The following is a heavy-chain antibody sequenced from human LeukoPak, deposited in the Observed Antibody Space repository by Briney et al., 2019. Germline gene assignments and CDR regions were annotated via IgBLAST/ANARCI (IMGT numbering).Heavy chain of an antibody. CDR2: INARGGT. D-gene: IGHD2-2*01. Sequence: SETLSLTCAVYGWSFNDYYWNWIRQPPGKGLEWIGEINARGGTSYNPSLKSRVTISVDTSKKQFSLRLTSMIAADTALYYCARGQVPAARGYNWFDPWGQGTLVTVSS. CDR1: GWSFNDYY. J-gene: IGHJ5*02. V-gene: IGHV4-34*01. CDR3: ARGQVPAARGYNWFDP.